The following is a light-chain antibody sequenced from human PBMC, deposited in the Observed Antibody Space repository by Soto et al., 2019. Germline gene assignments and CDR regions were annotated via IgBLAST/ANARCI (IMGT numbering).Light chain of an antibody. CDR2: AAS. CDR3: QQLNIYPFT. CDR1: QGISSY. J-gene: IGKJ3*01. Sequence: IPLTQSPSSLSASVGDRVIMPCRASQGISSYLAWYQQKPGKAPTLLIYAASTLETGVPSRFSGSGSGTDFTLTISSLQPEDFATYYCQQLNIYPFTFGPGTKVDIK. V-gene: IGKV1-9*01.